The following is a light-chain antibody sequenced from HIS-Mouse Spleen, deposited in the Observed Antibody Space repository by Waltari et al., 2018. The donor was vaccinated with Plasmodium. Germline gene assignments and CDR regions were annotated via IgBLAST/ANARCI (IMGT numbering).Light chain of an antibody. CDR3: NSRDSSCTHGV. J-gene: IGLJ2*01. V-gene: IGLV3-19*01. CDR2: GKN. CDR1: SLRSYY. Sequence: SSELTQDPAVSVALGQTVRITCQGDSLRSYYASWYQQKPGQAPVLVIYGKNNRPSGIPDRFSGSSSGNTASLTITGAQAEDEADYYCNSRDSSCTHGVFGGGTKLTVL.